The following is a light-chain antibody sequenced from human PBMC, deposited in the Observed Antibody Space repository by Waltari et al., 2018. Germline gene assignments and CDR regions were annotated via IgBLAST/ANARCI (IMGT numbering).Light chain of an antibody. J-gene: IGLJ2*01. CDR1: NIGSKS. Sequence: SYVLTQPPSVSVAPGKTARITCGGNNIGSKSVHWYQQKPGQAPVLVISYDSDRPSGIPVRFSGSNSGNRATRTISRVEAGDEADYYCQVWDSSSDHHVVFGGGTKLTVL. CDR3: QVWDSSSDHHVV. CDR2: YDS. V-gene: IGLV3-21*04.